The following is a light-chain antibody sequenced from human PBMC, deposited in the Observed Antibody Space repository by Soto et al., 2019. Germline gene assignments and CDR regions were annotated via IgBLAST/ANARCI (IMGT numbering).Light chain of an antibody. J-gene: IGKJ1*01. Sequence: DIVMTQSPDSLAVSLGERATINCKSSQSVLSSSNNKNCLAWYQQKPGQPPRLLIYWASTRESGVPDRFSGSGSGTDCPLTISSLQAEDVAVYYCQHYYSIPWTFGEGTKVEIK. CDR1: QSVLSSSNNKNC. V-gene: IGKV4-1*01. CDR2: WAS. CDR3: QHYYSIPWT.